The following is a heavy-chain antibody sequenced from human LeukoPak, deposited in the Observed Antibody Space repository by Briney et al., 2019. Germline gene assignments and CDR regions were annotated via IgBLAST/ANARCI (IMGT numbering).Heavy chain of an antibody. CDR1: GGSISSYY. J-gene: IGHJ3*02. Sequence: PSETLSLTCTVSGGSISSYYWSWIRQPPGKGLEWIGYIYYSGSTNYNPSLKSRVTISVDTSTNQFSLKLSSVTAADTAVYYCARQDGTYSSGWQNRYDAFDIWGQGTMVTVSS. D-gene: IGHD6-19*01. CDR2: IYYSGST. V-gene: IGHV4-59*08. CDR3: ARQDGTYSSGWQNRYDAFDI.